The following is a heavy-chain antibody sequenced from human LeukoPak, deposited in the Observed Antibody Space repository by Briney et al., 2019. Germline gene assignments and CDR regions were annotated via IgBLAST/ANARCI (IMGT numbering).Heavy chain of an antibody. Sequence: PGGSLRLSCAASGFTFSSYSMNWVRQAPGKGLEWVSSISSSSSYIYYADSVEGRFTISRDNAKNSLYLQWNSLRVEDTAVYYCAREVLGICSSSRCQFDSWGQGTLVTVSS. CDR2: ISSSSSYI. D-gene: IGHD2-2*01. J-gene: IGHJ4*02. V-gene: IGHV3-21*01. CDR3: AREVLGICSSSRCQFDS. CDR1: GFTFSSYS.